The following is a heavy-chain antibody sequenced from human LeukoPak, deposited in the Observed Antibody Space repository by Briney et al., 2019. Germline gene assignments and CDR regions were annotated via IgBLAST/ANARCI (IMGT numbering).Heavy chain of an antibody. V-gene: IGHV3-23*01. CDR2: ITGNGRNT. D-gene: IGHD4-23*01. CDR1: GFTFNNYA. Sequence: GGSLRLSCAASGFTFNNYAMGWVRQTPGKGLEWVSGITGNGRNTYYADSVKGRFTISRDNSKNTLYLQLNSLRAEDTAAYFCAKSGTVGSTRFDWYFDLWGRRTQVTVSS. J-gene: IGHJ2*01. CDR3: AKSGTVGSTRFDWYFDL.